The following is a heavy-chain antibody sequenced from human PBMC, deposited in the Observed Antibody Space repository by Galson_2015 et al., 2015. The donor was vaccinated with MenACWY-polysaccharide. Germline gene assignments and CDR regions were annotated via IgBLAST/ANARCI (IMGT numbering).Heavy chain of an antibody. D-gene: IGHD2-8*02. J-gene: IGHJ5*02. CDR1: GYTFTTYG. CDR3: AKEIRTGYPTFYFDL. Sequence: SLRLSCAASGYTFTTYGISWVRQAPGKGLEWVSGISYNTGTSTFYAASVRGRFVISRDNSRNTVYLQMNGLRAEDTALYYCAKEIRTGYPTFYFDLWGQGTLVTVSS. CDR2: ISYNTGTST. V-gene: IGHV3-23*01.